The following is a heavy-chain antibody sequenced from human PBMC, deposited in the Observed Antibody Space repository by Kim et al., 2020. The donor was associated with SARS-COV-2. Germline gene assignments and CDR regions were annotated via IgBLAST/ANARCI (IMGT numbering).Heavy chain of an antibody. V-gene: IGHV4-59*01. J-gene: IGHJ3*02. D-gene: IGHD6-19*01. Sequence: PSLGSRVTISVDTSKNQFSLKLNSVTAADTAVYYCARMGSSGWFESAFDIWGQGTMVTVSS. CDR3: ARMGSSGWFESAFDI.